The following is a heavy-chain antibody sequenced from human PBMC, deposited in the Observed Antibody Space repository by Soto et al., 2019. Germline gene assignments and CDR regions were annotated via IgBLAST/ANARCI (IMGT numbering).Heavy chain of an antibody. CDR2: ISDDGSNK. J-gene: IGHJ4*02. D-gene: IGHD2-21*01. V-gene: IGHV3-30*18. Sequence: QVQLVESGGGVVQPGMSLRLSCAASGFTFSGYGMNWVRQAPGKGLDWVASISDDGSNKYYADSVKGRFTISRDNSKNTLDLQMNSLRAEDTAVYYCAKALLWWPGPYFDYWGQGTLVTVSS. CDR1: GFTFSGYG. CDR3: AKALLWWPGPYFDY.